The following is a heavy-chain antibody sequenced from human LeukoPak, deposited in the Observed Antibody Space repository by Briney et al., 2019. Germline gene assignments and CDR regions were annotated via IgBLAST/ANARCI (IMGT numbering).Heavy chain of an antibody. CDR2: IYPGDSDT. V-gene: IGHV5-51*01. Sequence: GESLKISCKGSGYSFTSYWIGWVRQMPGKGLEWMGIIYPGDSDTRYSPSFQGQVTISAGKSISTAYLQWSSLKASDTAMYYCARRINTDNYDSSGYYYGTYYFDYWGQGTLVTVSS. CDR3: ARRINTDNYDSSGYYYGTYYFDY. J-gene: IGHJ4*02. CDR1: GYSFTSYW. D-gene: IGHD3-22*01.